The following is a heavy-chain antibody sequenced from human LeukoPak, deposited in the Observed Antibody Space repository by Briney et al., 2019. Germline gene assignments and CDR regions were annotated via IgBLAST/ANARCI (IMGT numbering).Heavy chain of an antibody. CDR2: TNPRGGST. Sequence: ASVKVSCKASGYTFSNYYMHWVRQAPGQGLEWMGGTNPRGGSTTYAQKFQGRVTMSRDTSTSTVHMALSSLRCEDTAVYYCARETSNNYSGMDVWGQGTTVTVSS. J-gene: IGHJ6*02. CDR3: ARETSNNYSGMDV. V-gene: IGHV1-46*01. CDR1: GYTFSNYY.